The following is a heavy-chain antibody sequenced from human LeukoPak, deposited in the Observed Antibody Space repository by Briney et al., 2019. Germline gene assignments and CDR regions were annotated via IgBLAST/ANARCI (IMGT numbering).Heavy chain of an antibody. J-gene: IGHJ4*02. CDR1: GFTFDDYG. CDR2: IKQDGSEK. CDR3: ARKSGLDY. D-gene: IGHD6-25*01. Sequence: GGSLRLSCAASGFTFDDYGMSWVRQAPGKGLEWVANIKQDGSEKYYVDSVKGRFTISRDNAKNSLYLQMNSLRAEDTAVYYCARKSGLDYWGQGTLVTVSS. V-gene: IGHV3-7*01.